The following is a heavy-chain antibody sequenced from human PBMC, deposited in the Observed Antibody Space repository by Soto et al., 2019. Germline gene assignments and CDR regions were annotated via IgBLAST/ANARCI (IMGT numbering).Heavy chain of an antibody. CDR1: GFTFSSYG. CDR2: IWYDGSNK. CDR3: ARAAKYCTNGVCYNYYYYGMDV. Sequence: PGGSLRLSCAASGFTFSSYGMHWVRQAPGKGLEWVAVIWYDGSNKYYADSVKGRFTISRDNSKNTLYLQMNSLRAEDTAVYYCARAAKYCTNGVCYNYYYYGMDVWGQGTTVTSP. J-gene: IGHJ6*02. V-gene: IGHV3-33*01. D-gene: IGHD2-8*01.